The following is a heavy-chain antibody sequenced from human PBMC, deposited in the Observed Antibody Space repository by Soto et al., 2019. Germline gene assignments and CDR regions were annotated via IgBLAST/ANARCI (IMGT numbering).Heavy chain of an antibody. V-gene: IGHV3-30-3*01. CDR1: GFTFSSYA. CDR3: ASPHYYDSSGYYPRPFDY. J-gene: IGHJ4*02. Sequence: GGSLRLSCAASGFTFSSYAIHWVRQAPGKGLEWVAVISYDGSNKYYADSVKGRFTISRDNSKNTLYLQMNSLRAEDTAVYYCASPHYYDSSGYYPRPFDYWGQGTLVTVSS. CDR2: ISYDGSNK. D-gene: IGHD3-22*01.